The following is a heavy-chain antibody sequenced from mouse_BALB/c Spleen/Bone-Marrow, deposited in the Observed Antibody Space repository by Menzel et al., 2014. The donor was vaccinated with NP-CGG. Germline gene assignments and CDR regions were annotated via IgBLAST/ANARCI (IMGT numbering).Heavy chain of an antibody. CDR1: GFDFSRYW. J-gene: IGHJ1*01. CDR2: INPDSSTI. V-gene: IGHV4-1*02. D-gene: IGHD1-1*01. CDR3: ARPGLNFYASRYFDV. Sequence: EVMLVESGGGLVQPGGSLKLSCAASGFDFSRYWMSWVRQAPGKGLEWIGEINPDSSTINYTPSLKDKFIISRDNAKNTLYLQMSKVRSEDTALYFCARPGLNFYASRYFDVWGAGPRSPSPQ.